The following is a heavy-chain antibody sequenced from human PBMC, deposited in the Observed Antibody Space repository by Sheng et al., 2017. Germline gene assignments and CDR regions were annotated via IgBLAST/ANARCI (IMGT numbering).Heavy chain of an antibody. Sequence: QLQLQGSGPGLVKPSETLSLTCAVSGGSITTIDTYWGWIRQPPGKGLEWIGYFFYTGTTYYNPSLKSRVTISVDTSKNQFSLKLTSVTAADTAVYYCVRDGPQGSSSRIAHWGQGTLVTVSS. CDR2: FFYTGTT. V-gene: IGHV4-39*07. J-gene: IGHJ4*02. CDR1: GGSITTIDTY. CDR3: VRDGPQGSSSRIAH. D-gene: IGHD3-10*01.